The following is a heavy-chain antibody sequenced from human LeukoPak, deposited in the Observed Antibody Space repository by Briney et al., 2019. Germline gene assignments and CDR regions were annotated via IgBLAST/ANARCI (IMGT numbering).Heavy chain of an antibody. CDR3: ARDSPPRGCSSTSCYPSYYYGMDV. CDR2: IYTSGST. CDR1: GGSISSYY. D-gene: IGHD2-2*01. Sequence: SETLSLTCTVSGGSISSYYWSWIRQPAGKGLEWIGRIYTSGSTNYNPSLKSRVTMSVDTSKNQFSLKLSSVTAADTAVYYCARDSPPRGCSSTSCYPSYYYGMDVWGQGTTVTVSS. V-gene: IGHV4-4*07. J-gene: IGHJ6*02.